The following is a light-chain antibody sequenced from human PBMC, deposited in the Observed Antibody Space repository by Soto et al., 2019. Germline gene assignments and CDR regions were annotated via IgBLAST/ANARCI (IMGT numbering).Light chain of an antibody. CDR2: DAS. CDR3: QQYHDWVT. CDR1: QSVSTN. J-gene: IGKJ4*01. V-gene: IGKV3D-15*01. Sequence: VMTQSPVTLSVSPGETATLSCGTSQSVSTNLAWYQQKPGQPPRLLIYDASTRATGIPARFRGSGSGTEFTLTISYLRPEDFAVYFCQQYHDWVTFGGGTKVDIK.